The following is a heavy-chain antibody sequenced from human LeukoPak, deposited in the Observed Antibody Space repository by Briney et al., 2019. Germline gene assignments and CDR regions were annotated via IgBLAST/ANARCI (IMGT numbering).Heavy chain of an antibody. V-gene: IGHV3-74*01. CDR3: ARGGSTYSSY. CDR1: GFMFSSLW. J-gene: IGHJ4*02. CDR2: INSEGSSR. Sequence: GGSLRLSCAAAGFMFSSLWMHWVRQAPGKGLVWVSRINSEGSSRSYADSVKGRFTISRDNAKNTLYLQMNSLRAEDTAVYFCARGGSTYSSYWGQGALVTVSS. D-gene: IGHD5-18*01.